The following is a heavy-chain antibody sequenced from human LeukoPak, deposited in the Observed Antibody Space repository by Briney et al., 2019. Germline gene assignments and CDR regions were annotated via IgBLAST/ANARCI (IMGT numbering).Heavy chain of an antibody. CDR3: ARDLGSGFSLDY. D-gene: IGHD3-22*01. J-gene: IGHJ4*02. Sequence: GGSLRLSCAASGFTFRSYAMHWVRQAPGKGLEWVAVIWYDGSKKYYADSVKGRFTISRDNSENTLYLQMNSLRAEDTAMYYCARDLGSGFSLDYWGQGTLVTVSS. CDR2: IWYDGSKK. CDR1: GFTFRSYA. V-gene: IGHV3-33*01.